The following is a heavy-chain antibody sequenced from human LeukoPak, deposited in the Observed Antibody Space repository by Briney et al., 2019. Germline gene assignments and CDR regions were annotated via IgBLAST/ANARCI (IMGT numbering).Heavy chain of an antibody. CDR2: IYYSGST. D-gene: IGHD3-10*01. CDR3: ARDMLGSGNSVDR. V-gene: IGHV4-59*01. Sequence: SETLSLTCTVSGGSISSYYWSWIRQPPGKGPEWIGYIYYSGSTNYNPSLKSRVTISVDTSKNQFSLKLSSVTAADTAVYYCARDMLGSGNSVDRWGQGTLVTVSS. J-gene: IGHJ5*02. CDR1: GGSISSYY.